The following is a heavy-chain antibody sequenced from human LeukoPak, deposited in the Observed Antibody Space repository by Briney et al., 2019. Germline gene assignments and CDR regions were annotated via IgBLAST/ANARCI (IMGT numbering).Heavy chain of an antibody. CDR3: IRLYHDSSGYLTGDGY. CDR1: GFTFSGSD. V-gene: IGHV3-73*01. Sequence: PGGSLRLSCAASGFTFSGSDMHWVRQASGKGLEWVGRVRSKANATAYAASVQGRFTVSRDDSKNTAYLQMNSLKTEDTAVYYCIRLYHDSSGYLTGDGYWGQGTLVTVSS. D-gene: IGHD3-22*01. CDR2: VRSKANAT. J-gene: IGHJ4*02.